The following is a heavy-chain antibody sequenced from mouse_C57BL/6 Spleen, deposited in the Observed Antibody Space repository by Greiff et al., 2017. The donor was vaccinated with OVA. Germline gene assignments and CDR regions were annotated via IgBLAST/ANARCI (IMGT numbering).Heavy chain of an antibody. V-gene: IGHV1-72*01. CDR3: ARDYGSSYSWFAY. CDR1: GYTFTSYW. Sequence: VQLQQPGAELVKPGASVKLSCKASGYTFTSYWMHWVKQRPGRGLEWIRRIDPNSGGTKYNEKFKSKATLTVDKPSSTAYMQLSSLTSEDSAVYYCARDYGSSYSWFAYWGQGTLVTVSA. J-gene: IGHJ3*01. CDR2: IDPNSGGT. D-gene: IGHD1-1*01.